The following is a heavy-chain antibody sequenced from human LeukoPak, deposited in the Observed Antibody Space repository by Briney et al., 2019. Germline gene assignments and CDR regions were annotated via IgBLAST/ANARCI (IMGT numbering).Heavy chain of an antibody. D-gene: IGHD2/OR15-2a*01. CDR1: GLTFSAYG. Sequence: GGSLRLSCAGSGLTFSAYGMSWVRQAPGKGLEWVSSISGSGGGTYYADSVKGRFTISRDNAKNSLYLQMNSLRAEDTAVYYCARNSNRYMDVWGKGTTVTVSS. CDR2: ISGSGGGT. V-gene: IGHV3-23*01. J-gene: IGHJ6*03. CDR3: ARNSNRYMDV.